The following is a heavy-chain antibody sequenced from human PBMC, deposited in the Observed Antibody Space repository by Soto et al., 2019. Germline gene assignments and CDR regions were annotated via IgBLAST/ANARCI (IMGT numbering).Heavy chain of an antibody. Sequence: ASVKVSCKASGGTFSSYAISWVRQAPGQGLEWMGRIIPILGIANYAQKFQGRVTITPDKSTSTAYMELSSLRSEDTAVYYCASPWDSSVSYYYGMDVWGQGTTVTVSS. CDR1: GGTFSSYA. J-gene: IGHJ6*02. CDR2: IIPILGIA. CDR3: ASPWDSSVSYYYGMDV. D-gene: IGHD3-22*01. V-gene: IGHV1-69*04.